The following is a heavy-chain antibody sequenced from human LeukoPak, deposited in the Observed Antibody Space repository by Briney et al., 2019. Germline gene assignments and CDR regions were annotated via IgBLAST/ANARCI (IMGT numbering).Heavy chain of an antibody. CDR2: ISSSSSTI. CDR3: ARDREDIEATIEFDY. Sequence: PGGSLRLSCAASGFTFSSYSMNWVRQAPGKGLEWVSYISSSSSTIYYADSVKGRFTISRDNAKNSLYLQMNSLRAEDTAVYYCARDREDIEATIEFDYWGQGTLVTVSS. CDR1: GFTFSSYS. D-gene: IGHD5-12*01. V-gene: IGHV3-48*01. J-gene: IGHJ4*02.